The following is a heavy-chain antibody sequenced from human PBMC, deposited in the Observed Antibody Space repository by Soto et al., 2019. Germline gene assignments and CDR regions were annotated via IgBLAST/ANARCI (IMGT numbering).Heavy chain of an antibody. CDR2: IYYTGST. CDR1: GGSISNSDYY. CDR3: ARHFVYSNSFYWFDS. D-gene: IGHD6-13*01. J-gene: IGHJ5*01. Sequence: QLQLQESGPGLVKSSETLSLTCTVSGGSISNSDYYWGWIRQPPGKGLEWIGSIYYTGSTSYNPSLRSRVTMSVNRSKNQFSLKLRSVTAAYTTVYYCARHFVYSNSFYWFDSWGQGTLVTVSS. V-gene: IGHV4-39*01.